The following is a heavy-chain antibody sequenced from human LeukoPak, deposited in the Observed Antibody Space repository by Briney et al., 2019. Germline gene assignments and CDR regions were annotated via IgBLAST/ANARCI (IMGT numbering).Heavy chain of an antibody. CDR1: GFTFSSYG. CDR3: AREYSMVRGAELSHFDY. CDR2: ISYDGSNK. V-gene: IGHV3-30*03. Sequence: GGSLRLSCAASGFTFSSYGMHWVRQVPGKGLEWVAVISYDGSNKYYADSVKGRFTISRDNSRNTLYLQMNSLRAEDTAVYYCAREYSMVRGAELSHFDYWGQGTLVTVS. J-gene: IGHJ4*02. D-gene: IGHD3-10*01.